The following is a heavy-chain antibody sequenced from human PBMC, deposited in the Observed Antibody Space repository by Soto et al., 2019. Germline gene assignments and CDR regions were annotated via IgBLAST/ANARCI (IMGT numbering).Heavy chain of an antibody. CDR3: TADSYSSIIVFRFDD. Sequence: GGSLRLSCAASGFTFSNAWINWVRQAPGKGLEWVGRIKSKTDSGTPDYAAPVKGRFAMSRDDSKNMVYLQMNSLKTEHTGIYYCTADSYSSIIVFRFDDSGHGALVTVSS. J-gene: IGHJ4*01. CDR1: GFTFSNAW. CDR2: IKSKTDSGTP. D-gene: IGHD1-26*01. V-gene: IGHV3-15*07.